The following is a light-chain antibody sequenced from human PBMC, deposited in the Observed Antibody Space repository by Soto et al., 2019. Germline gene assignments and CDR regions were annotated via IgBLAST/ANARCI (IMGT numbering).Light chain of an antibody. CDR3: QQYGTSLT. CDR2: AAS. V-gene: IGKV3-20*01. J-gene: IGKJ4*01. CDR1: HSVSSSF. Sequence: EIVLTQSPGTLSLSPGERATLSCRASHSVSSSFLAWYQQKPGQAPRLLIYAASGRATGIPDRFSGSGSGTDFTLTISRLEPEDFAVYYCQQYGTSLTVGGGTKVEIK.